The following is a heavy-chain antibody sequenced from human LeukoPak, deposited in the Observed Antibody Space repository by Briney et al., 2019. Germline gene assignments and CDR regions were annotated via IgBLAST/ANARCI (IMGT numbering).Heavy chain of an antibody. J-gene: IGHJ3*02. D-gene: IGHD3-22*01. V-gene: IGHV3-30*18. CDR2: ISYDGSNK. CDR3: AKGIYYDSSGYPSDAFDI. Sequence: GGSLRLSCAAYGFTFSNYVIHWVRQAPGKGLEWVAVISYDGSNKYYADSVKGRFTISRANSKNTLYLQMNSLRAEDTAVYYCAKGIYYDSSGYPSDAFDIWGQGTMVTVSS. CDR1: GFTFSNYV.